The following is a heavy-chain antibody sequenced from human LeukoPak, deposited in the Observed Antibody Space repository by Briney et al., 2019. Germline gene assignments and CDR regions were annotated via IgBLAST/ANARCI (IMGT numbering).Heavy chain of an antibody. J-gene: IGHJ6*03. Sequence: GGSLRLSCAASGFTFSSYEMNWVRQAPGKGLEWVSYISSSGSTIYYADSVKGRFTISRDNAKNSLFLQMNSLGAEDAAVYYCARETAYYYHMDVWGKGTTVTVSS. CDR3: ARETAYYYHMDV. V-gene: IGHV3-48*03. CDR2: ISSSGSTI. CDR1: GFTFSSYE.